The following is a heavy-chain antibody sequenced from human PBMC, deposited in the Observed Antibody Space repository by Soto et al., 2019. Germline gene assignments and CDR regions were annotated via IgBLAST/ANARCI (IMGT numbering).Heavy chain of an antibody. V-gene: IGHV2-5*01. Sequence: QITLKESGPTLVKPTQTLTLTCTFSGFSLGTSGVGVGWIRQPPGKALELLAFIDWNDDKRYSPSLKSRITLTNDTDKNKVVLTMTNMDPVDTATYYCAHRDRYNWNDGGWFDPWGQGALVTVSS. CDR2: IDWNDDK. D-gene: IGHD1-1*01. J-gene: IGHJ5*02. CDR3: AHRDRYNWNDGGWFDP. CDR1: GFSLGTSGVG.